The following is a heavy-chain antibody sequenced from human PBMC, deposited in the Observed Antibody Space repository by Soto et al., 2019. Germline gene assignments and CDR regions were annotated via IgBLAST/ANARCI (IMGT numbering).Heavy chain of an antibody. V-gene: IGHV1-69*01. Sequence: QLQLVQSGAEVKKPGSSVKGSCMASGGTFNNFVISWVRQAPGQGLEWMGGISPIFHTTNYAQKFQGRVTITADESTTTADMAISSLRSEDTAVYFCARDFYDSSGYYLKYFDNWGQGTLVTVSS. J-gene: IGHJ4*02. D-gene: IGHD3-22*01. CDR3: ARDFYDSSGYYLKYFDN. CDR1: GGTFNNFV. CDR2: ISPIFHTT.